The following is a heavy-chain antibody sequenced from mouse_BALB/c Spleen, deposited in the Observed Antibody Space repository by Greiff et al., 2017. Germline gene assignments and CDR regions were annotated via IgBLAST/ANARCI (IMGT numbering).Heavy chain of an antibody. CDR3: NAYGNHYYSMDY. Sequence: EVKLVESGAELVRSGASVKLSCTASGFNIKDYYMHWVKQRPEQGLEWIGWIDPENGDTEYAPKFQGKATMTADTAYNTAYLQLSSLTSEATAVYYCNAYGNHYYSMDYWGQGTSGTVSS. D-gene: IGHD2-1*01. CDR2: IDPENGDT. CDR1: GFNIKDYY. V-gene: IGHV14-4*02. J-gene: IGHJ4*01.